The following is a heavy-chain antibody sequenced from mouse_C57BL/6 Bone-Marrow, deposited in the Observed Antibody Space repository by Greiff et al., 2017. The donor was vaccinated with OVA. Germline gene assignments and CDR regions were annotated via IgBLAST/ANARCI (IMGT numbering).Heavy chain of an antibody. D-gene: IGHD1-1*01. CDR1: GFTFSSYG. Sequence: EVKLMESGGDLVKPGGSLKLSCAASGFTFSSYGMSWVRQTPDKRLEWVATISSGGSYTYYPDSVKGRFTISRDNAKNTLYLQMSSLKSEDTAMYYCARTVSLRYWGQGTLVTVSA. CDR3: ARTVSLRY. J-gene: IGHJ3*01. CDR2: ISSGGSYT. V-gene: IGHV5-6*01.